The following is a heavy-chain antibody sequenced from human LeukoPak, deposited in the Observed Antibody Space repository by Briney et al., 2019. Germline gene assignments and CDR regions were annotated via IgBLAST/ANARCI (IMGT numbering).Heavy chain of an antibody. Sequence: GASLKVSCKASGYTFSSYGISWVRQAPGQGLECMGGISDYNGNTAYAPKFQDRITMTTDTSTSTAYMELRSLRSDDTAVYFCARDQVVRGVINAFDISGQGTMVTVSS. CDR1: GYTFSSYG. J-gene: IGHJ3*02. V-gene: IGHV1-18*01. CDR2: ISDYNGNT. D-gene: IGHD3-10*02. CDR3: ARDQVVRGVINAFDI.